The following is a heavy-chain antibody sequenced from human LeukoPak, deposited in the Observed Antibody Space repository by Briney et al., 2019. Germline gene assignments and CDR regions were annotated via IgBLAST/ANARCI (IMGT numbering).Heavy chain of an antibody. D-gene: IGHD3-3*01. CDR1: GFTFSNYA. Sequence: GGSLRLSCAASGFTFSNYAMNWVRQAPGKGLEWVSTISGSGGSTYYADSVKGRFTISRGNSKNTLYLQMNSLRAEDTAVYYCAKSGSHYDFWSGYLVWGQGTLVTVSS. J-gene: IGHJ4*02. CDR2: ISGSGGST. CDR3: AKSGSHYDFWSGYLV. V-gene: IGHV3-23*01.